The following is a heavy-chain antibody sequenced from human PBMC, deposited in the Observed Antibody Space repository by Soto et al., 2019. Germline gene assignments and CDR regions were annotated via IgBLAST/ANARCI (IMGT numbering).Heavy chain of an antibody. CDR2: IYYSGST. CDR3: ASGFLSQFDP. Sequence: PSENLSLTCTVSGGSISSGGYYWSWIRQHPGKGLEWIGYIYYSGSTYYNPSLKSRVTISVDTSKNQFSLKLSSVTAADTAVYYCASGFLSQFDPWGQGTLVTVSS. CDR1: GGSISSGGYY. V-gene: IGHV4-31*03. J-gene: IGHJ5*02. D-gene: IGHD3-3*01.